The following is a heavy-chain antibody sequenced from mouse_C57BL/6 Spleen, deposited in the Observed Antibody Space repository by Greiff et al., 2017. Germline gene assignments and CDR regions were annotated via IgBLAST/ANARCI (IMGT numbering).Heavy chain of an antibody. CDR2: INYDGSST. Sequence: EVQRVESEGGLVQPGSSMKLSCTASGFTFSDYYMAWVRQVPEKGLEWVANINYDGSSTYYLDSLKSRFIISRDNAKNILYLQMSSLKSEDTATYYCARVVYYDYDEDWYFDVWGTGTTVTVSS. V-gene: IGHV5-16*01. J-gene: IGHJ1*03. D-gene: IGHD2-4*01. CDR1: GFTFSDYY. CDR3: ARVVYYDYDEDWYFDV.